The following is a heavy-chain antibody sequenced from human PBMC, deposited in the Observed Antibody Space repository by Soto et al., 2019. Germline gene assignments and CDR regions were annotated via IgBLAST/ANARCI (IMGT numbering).Heavy chain of an antibody. J-gene: IGHJ6*02. CDR3: ARHFSLDGDYYYHGMDV. V-gene: IGHV4-39*01. D-gene: IGHD4-17*01. CDR2: IYYSGST. CDR1: GGSISSSSYY. Sequence: SETLSLTCTVSGGSISSSSYYWGWIRQPPGKGLEWIGSIYYSGSTYYNPSLKSRVTISVDTSKNQFSLKLSSVTAADTAVYYCARHFSLDGDYYYHGMDVWGQGTTVTSP.